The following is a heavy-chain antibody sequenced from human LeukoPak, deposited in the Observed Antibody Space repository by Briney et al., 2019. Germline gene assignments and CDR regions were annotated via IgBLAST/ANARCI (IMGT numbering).Heavy chain of an antibody. CDR1: GFTFSSYT. J-gene: IGHJ6*02. V-gene: IGHV3-64*01. CDR2: ISSNGGST. D-gene: IGHD6-13*01. CDR3: ARDLYTSSSWYHYSYGMDV. Sequence: GGSLRLSCAASGFTFSSYTMHWVRQAPGKGLEYVSVISSNGGSTYYANSVKGRFTISRDNSKNTLYLQMGSLRGEDMAVYYCARDLYTSSSWYHYSYGMDVWGQGTTVTVSS.